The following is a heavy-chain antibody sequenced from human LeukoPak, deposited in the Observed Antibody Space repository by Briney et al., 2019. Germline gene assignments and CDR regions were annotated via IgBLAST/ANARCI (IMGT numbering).Heavy chain of an antibody. D-gene: IGHD3-22*01. J-gene: IGHJ4*02. CDR3: ARRIAYYYDSSGYYDY. Sequence: PSQTLSLTCTVSGGSISSGGYYWSWIRQHPGKGLEWTGYIYYSGSTYYNPSLKSRVTISVDTSKNQFSLKLSSVTAADTAVYYCARRIAYYYDSSGYYDYWGQGTLVTVSS. CDR1: GGSISSGGYY. CDR2: IYYSGST. V-gene: IGHV4-31*03.